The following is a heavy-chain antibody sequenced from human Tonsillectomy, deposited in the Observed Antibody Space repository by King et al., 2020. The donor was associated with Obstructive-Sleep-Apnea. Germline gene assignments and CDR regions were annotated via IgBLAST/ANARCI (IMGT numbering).Heavy chain of an antibody. Sequence: LQLQESGPGLVKPSETLSLTCTVSGGSISSTHYYWGWIRQPPGKGLEWIGSVYSRGNTYYNPSLKSPVTISVDTSKNQFSLRLSSVTAADTAVYYCARDTSTTTYAMDVWGQGTTVTVSS. J-gene: IGHJ6*02. CDR3: ARDTSTTTYAMDV. CDR1: GGSISSTHYY. V-gene: IGHV4-39*07. D-gene: IGHD5/OR15-5a*01. CDR2: VYSRGNT.